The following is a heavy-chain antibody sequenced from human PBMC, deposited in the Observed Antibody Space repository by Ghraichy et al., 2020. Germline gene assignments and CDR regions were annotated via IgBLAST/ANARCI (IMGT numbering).Heavy chain of an antibody. D-gene: IGHD6-13*01. V-gene: IGHV4-4*09. J-gene: IGHJ2*01. CDR2: IYTSGST. CDR1: GGSISSYY. Sequence: SQTLSLTCTVSGGSISSYYWSWIRQPPGKGLEWIGYIYTSGSTNYNPSLKSRVTISVDTSKNQFSLKLSSVTAADTAVYYCARPSHPYSSSWYGLDYWYSDLWGRGTLVTVSS. CDR3: ARPSHPYSSSWYGLDYWYSDL.